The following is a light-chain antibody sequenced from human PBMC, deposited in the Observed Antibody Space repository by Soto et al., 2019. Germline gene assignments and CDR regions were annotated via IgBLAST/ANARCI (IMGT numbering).Light chain of an antibody. Sequence: DIPMAQSPSSLSASIGDRVTITCRASQGISEYLAWYQQRPGNAPNLLIYGASILQSGVPSRFSGSGSGTHFTLTISSLQPEDVATYYCHSYNSIPRTFGQGTTVESK. CDR1: QGISEY. CDR2: GAS. V-gene: IGKV1-27*01. CDR3: HSYNSIPRT. J-gene: IGKJ1*01.